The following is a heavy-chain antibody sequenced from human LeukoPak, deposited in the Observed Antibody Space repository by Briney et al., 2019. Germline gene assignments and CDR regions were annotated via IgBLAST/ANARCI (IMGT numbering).Heavy chain of an antibody. J-gene: IGHJ4*02. CDR1: GFTFSSYG. V-gene: IGHV3-33*01. Sequence: AGTLRVSCAASGFTFSSYGMHWLGQDPCKGLQGVADVWYDGSNKYYADSVKGRFTISRDNSKNTLYLQMNSLRAEDTAVYYCARDRYCSSTSCYNLDYWGQGTLVTVSS. CDR3: ARDRYCSSTSCYNLDY. D-gene: IGHD2-2*02. CDR2: VWYDGSNK.